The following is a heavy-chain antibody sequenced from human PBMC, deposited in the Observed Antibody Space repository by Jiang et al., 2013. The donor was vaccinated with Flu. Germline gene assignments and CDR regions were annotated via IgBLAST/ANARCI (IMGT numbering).Heavy chain of an antibody. V-gene: IGHV4-34*01. D-gene: IGHD4/OR15-4a*01. CDR2: INHSGST. CDR3: ARGSDRLVVLTTHAFDF. CDR1: GGSFSGYY. Sequence: LLKPSETLSLTCAVYGGSFSGYYWSWIRQPPGKGLEWIGEINHSGSTNYNPSLKSRVTISVDTSKNQFSLKLSSVTAADTAVYYCARGSDRLVVLTTHAFDFWGQGTMVTVSS. J-gene: IGHJ3*01.